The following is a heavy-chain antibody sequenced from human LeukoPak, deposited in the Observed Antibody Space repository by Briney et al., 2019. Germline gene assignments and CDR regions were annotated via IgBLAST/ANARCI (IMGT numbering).Heavy chain of an antibody. J-gene: IGHJ6*03. D-gene: IGHD6-6*01. Sequence: PGGSLRLSCAASGFTFSSYAMHWVRQAPGKGLEWVAVISYGGSNKYYADSVKGRFTISRDNSKNTLYLQMNSLRAEDTAVYYCARDTVPFYYYYYMDVWGKGTTVTVSS. CDR2: ISYGGSNK. V-gene: IGHV3-30*01. CDR3: ARDTVPFYYYYYMDV. CDR1: GFTFSSYA.